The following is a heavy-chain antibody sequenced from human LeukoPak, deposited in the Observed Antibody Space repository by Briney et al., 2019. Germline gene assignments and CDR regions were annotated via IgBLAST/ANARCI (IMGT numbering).Heavy chain of an antibody. Sequence: ASVKVSCKTSGYSFTSYYIHWVRQAPGQGREWMGIINPSGGSTTYAQKFQGSLTMASDTSTSTVYMELSSLRSEDTAMYYCARSSAYYNEADIWGQGTMVTVSS. J-gene: IGHJ3*02. CDR3: ARSSAYYNEADI. CDR2: INPSGGST. V-gene: IGHV1-46*01. CDR1: GYSFTSYY. D-gene: IGHD1-26*01.